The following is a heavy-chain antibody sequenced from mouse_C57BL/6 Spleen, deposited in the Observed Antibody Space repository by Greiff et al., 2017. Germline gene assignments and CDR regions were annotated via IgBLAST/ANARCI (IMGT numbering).Heavy chain of an antibody. J-gene: IGHJ3*01. CDR1: GFNIKDYY. CDR3: TTDDWFAY. V-gene: IGHV14-1*01. CDR2: IDPEDGDT. Sequence: EVQLQQFGAALVRPGASVKLSCTASGFNIKDYYMHWVKQRPEQGLAWFGRIDPEDGDTEYAPKFQGKATMTADTSSNTAYLQLSSLTSEDTAVYYCTTDDWFAYWGQGTLVTVSA.